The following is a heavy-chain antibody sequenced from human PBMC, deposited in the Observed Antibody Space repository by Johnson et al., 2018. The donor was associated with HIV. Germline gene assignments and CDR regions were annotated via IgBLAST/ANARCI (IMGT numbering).Heavy chain of an antibody. CDR3: ARQTPRAFDI. CDR2: ISYNGTNK. CDR1: GFTFSTYG. V-gene: IGHV3-30*03. Sequence: QVQLVESGGGVVQPGRSLRLSCAASGFTFSTYGMHWVRQAPGTGLEWVALISYNGTNKYYADSVKGRFTISRDNSKNTLYLQMNSLRAEDTAVYYCARQTPRAFDIWGQGTMVTVSS. J-gene: IGHJ3*02.